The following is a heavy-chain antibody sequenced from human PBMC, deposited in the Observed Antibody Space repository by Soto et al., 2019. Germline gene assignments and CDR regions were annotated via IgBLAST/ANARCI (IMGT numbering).Heavy chain of an antibody. D-gene: IGHD6-13*01. CDR2: ISAYNGNT. J-gene: IGHJ5*02. Sequence: ASVKVSCKASGYTFTSYGISWVRQAPGQGLEWMGWISAYNGNTNYAQKLQGRVTMTTDTSTSTAYMGLRSLRSDDKAVYYRERGGGNRGCSSSWPWGQGTLVTVSS. CDR3: ERGGGNRGCSSSWP. V-gene: IGHV1-18*01. CDR1: GYTFTSYG.